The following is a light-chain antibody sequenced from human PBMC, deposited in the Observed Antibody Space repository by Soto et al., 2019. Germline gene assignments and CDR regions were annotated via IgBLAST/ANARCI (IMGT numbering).Light chain of an antibody. CDR3: AAWDDSLNGPV. CDR2: SNN. V-gene: IGLV1-44*01. Sequence: QPVLTQPPSASGTPGQRVTISCSGSSSNIGSNTVNWYQQLPGTAPKLLIYSNNQRPSGVPDRFSGSKSGTSASLAISGLQSEDEAAYYCAAWDDSLNGPVFGGGTQLTVL. J-gene: IGLJ7*01. CDR1: SSNIGSNT.